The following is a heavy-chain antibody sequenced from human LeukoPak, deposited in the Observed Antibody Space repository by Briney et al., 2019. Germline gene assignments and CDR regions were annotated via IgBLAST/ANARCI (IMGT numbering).Heavy chain of an antibody. CDR1: GFTFSSYA. CDR3: ARDPGGYSYGHDAFDI. J-gene: IGHJ3*02. V-gene: IGHV3-30-3*01. Sequence: GGSLRLSCAASGFTFSSYAMHWVRQAPGKGLEWVAVISYDGSNKYYADSVKGRFTISRDNSKNTLYLQMDSLRAEDAAVYYCARDPGGYSYGHDAFDIWGQGTMVTVSS. CDR2: ISYDGSNK. D-gene: IGHD5-18*01.